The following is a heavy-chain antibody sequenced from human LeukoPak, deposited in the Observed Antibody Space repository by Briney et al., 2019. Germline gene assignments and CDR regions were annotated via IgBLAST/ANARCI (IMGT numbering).Heavy chain of an antibody. J-gene: IGHJ3*02. D-gene: IGHD4/OR15-4a*01. CDR1: GVTVTSNY. CDR2: IYSGGST. CDR3: ARLTMVLAFDI. Sequence: GGSLRLSCAASGVTVTSNYMSWVRQGPGKGLEWVSVIYSGGSTYYADSVKGRFTISRDNSKNTLYLQMNSLRAEDTAVYYCARLTMVLAFDIWGQGTMATVSS. V-gene: IGHV3-53*01.